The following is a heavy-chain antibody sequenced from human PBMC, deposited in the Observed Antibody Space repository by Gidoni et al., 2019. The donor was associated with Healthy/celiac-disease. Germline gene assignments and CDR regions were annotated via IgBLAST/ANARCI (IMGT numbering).Heavy chain of an antibody. J-gene: IGHJ5*02. CDR2: IYYSGST. CDR1: GGSISSSSYY. D-gene: IGHD2-15*01. Sequence: QLQLQESGPGLVKPSETLSLTCTVSGGSISSSSYYWGWIRQPPGKGLEWIGSIYYSGSTYYNPSLKSRVTISVDTSKNQFSLKLSSVTAADTAVYYCARHVIVVVVAASLRFDPWGQGTLVTVSS. CDR3: ARHVIVVVVAASLRFDP. V-gene: IGHV4-39*01.